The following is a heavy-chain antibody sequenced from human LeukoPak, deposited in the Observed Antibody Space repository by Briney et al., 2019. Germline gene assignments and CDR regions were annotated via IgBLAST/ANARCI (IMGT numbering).Heavy chain of an antibody. CDR1: GFTFSSYG. CDR2: ISYDGSNK. Sequence: PGGSLRLSCAASGFTFSSYGMHWVRQAPGKGLEWVAVISYDGSNKYYADSVKGRFTISRENAKNSFYLQMNSLRAGDTAVYYCAREGGDKALRDWGQGTLVTVSS. V-gene: IGHV3-30*03. D-gene: IGHD5-18*01. CDR3: AREGGDKALRD. J-gene: IGHJ4*02.